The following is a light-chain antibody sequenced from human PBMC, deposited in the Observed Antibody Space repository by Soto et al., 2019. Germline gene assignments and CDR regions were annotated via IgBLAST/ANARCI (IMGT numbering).Light chain of an antibody. V-gene: IGKV3-20*01. CDR3: QQYGSSPPT. CDR2: DTS. J-gene: IGKJ1*01. Sequence: ETVLTQSPGTLSLSPGERATVSCRASQSVGGSSLAWYQQRPGQAPRLLIYDTSKRATGIPDRFSGSGSGTDFTLTISRLEPEDFAVYYCQQYGSSPPTFGQGTKVDIK. CDR1: QSVGGSS.